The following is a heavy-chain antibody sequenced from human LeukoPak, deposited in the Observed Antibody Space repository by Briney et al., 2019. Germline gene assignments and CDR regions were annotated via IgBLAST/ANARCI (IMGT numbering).Heavy chain of an antibody. CDR3: ASGYSSSFYYYYYGMDV. D-gene: IGHD6-13*01. CDR2: IYSGGST. V-gene: IGHV3-53*01. CDR1: GFTFSSYA. Sequence: GGSLRLSCAASGFTFSSYAMSWVRQAPGKGLEWVSVIYSGGSTYYADSVKGRFTISRDNSKNMLYLQMNSLRAEDTAVYYCASGYSSSFYYYYYGMDVWGQGTTVTVSS. J-gene: IGHJ6*02.